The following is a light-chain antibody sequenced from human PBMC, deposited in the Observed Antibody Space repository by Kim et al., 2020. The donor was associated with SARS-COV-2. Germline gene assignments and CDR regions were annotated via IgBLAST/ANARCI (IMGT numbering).Light chain of an antibody. J-gene: IGLJ2*01. CDR1: SSDVGTYDY. CDR3: SSYTSTTTLGV. Sequence: QSITISCNGTSSDVGTYDYVSWYQQHPGKAPKLMIYDVSDRPSGVSNRFSGSKSGNTASLTISGLQAEDEAYYYCSSYTSTTTLGVFGGGTQLTVL. CDR2: DVS. V-gene: IGLV2-14*03.